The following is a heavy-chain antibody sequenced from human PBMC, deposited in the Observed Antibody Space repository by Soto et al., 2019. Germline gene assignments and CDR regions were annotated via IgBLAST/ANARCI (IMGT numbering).Heavy chain of an antibody. D-gene: IGHD6-19*01. CDR1: GFTFSSYG. J-gene: IGHJ3*02. Sequence: QVQLVESGGGVVQPGRSLRLSCAASGFTFSSYGMHWVRQAPGTGLEWVAVISYDGSNKYYADSVKGRFTISRDNSKNTLYLQMSSMSAEDTAVYYCAKDLGDSSGWSLFDSWGQGTMVTVSS. CDR3: AKDLGDSSGWSLFDS. V-gene: IGHV3-30*18. CDR2: ISYDGSNK.